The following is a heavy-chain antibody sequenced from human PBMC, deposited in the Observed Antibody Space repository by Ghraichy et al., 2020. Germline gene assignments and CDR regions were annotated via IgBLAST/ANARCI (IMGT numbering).Heavy chain of an antibody. Sequence: ASVKVSCKASGYTFTSYGISWVRQAPGQGLEWMGWISAYNGNTNYAQKLQGRVTMTTDTSTSTAYMELRSLRSDDTAVYYCARETYYDFWSGYYTHYNWFDPWGQGTLVTVSS. CDR3: ARETYYDFWSGYYTHYNWFDP. J-gene: IGHJ5*02. CDR1: GYTFTSYG. D-gene: IGHD3-3*01. V-gene: IGHV1-18*01. CDR2: ISAYNGNT.